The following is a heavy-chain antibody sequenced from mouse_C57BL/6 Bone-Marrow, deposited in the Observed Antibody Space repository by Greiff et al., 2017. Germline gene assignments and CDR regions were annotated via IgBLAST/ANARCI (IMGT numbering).Heavy chain of an antibody. CDR1: GYTFTSYW. Sequence: QVQLQQPGAELVKPGASVKLSCKASGYTFTSYWMHWVKQRPGRGLEWIGRIDPNRGGTKYNEKFKSKATLTVDKPSSTAYMQLSSLTSEDSAVYYCARWAIYDALYWYFDVWGTGTTVTVSS. CDR2: IDPNRGGT. CDR3: ARWAIYDALYWYFDV. V-gene: IGHV1-72*01. J-gene: IGHJ1*03. D-gene: IGHD2-3*01.